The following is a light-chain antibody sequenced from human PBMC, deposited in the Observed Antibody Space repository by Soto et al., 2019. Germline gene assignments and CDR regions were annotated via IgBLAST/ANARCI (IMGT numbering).Light chain of an antibody. J-gene: IGKJ4*01. CDR2: SAS. Sequence: DIQMTQSPSSVSASVGDRVTITCRASQGINSWLAWYQQKSGKAPKLLIYSASSLVSGVPSRFSGSGSGTDFTLTISSLQPEDFATYYCQQANTFALTFGGGTKEEIK. CDR3: QQANTFALT. V-gene: IGKV1-12*01. CDR1: QGINSW.